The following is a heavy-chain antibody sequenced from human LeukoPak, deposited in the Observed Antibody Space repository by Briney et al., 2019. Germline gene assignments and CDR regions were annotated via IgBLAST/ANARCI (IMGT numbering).Heavy chain of an antibody. CDR3: ARARSYGMDV. CDR2: IYYSGST. V-gene: IGHV4-59*12. J-gene: IGHJ6*02. D-gene: IGHD3-3*01. CDR1: GGSISSYY. Sequence: SSETLSLTCTVSGGSISSYYWSWIRQPPGKGLEWIGYIYYSGSTNYNPSLKSRVTISVDTSKNQFSLKLSSVTAADTAVYYCARARSYGMDVWGQGTTVTVSS.